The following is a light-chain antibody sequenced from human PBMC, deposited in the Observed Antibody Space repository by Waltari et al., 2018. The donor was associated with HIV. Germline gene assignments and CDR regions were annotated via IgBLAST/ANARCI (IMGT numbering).Light chain of an antibody. J-gene: IGLJ1*01. CDR3: GTWDSSLSGGV. CDR2: DSN. Sequence: QSVLTQPPSVSAAPGQKVTISCSGSSSNIGKNSVSWYKQLPGTAPKPLMYDSNERRWEIPDRLPGSKSGTTATLGITGLQTGDEADYYCGTWDSSLSGGVFGTGTKVTVL. V-gene: IGLV1-51*01. CDR1: SSNIGKNS.